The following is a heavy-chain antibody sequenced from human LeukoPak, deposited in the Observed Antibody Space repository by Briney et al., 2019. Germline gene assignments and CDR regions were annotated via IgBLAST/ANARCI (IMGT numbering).Heavy chain of an antibody. CDR1: GGSISSGGYY. V-gene: IGHV4-31*03. J-gene: IGHJ4*02. D-gene: IGHD6-19*01. Sequence: SETLSLTCTVSGGSISSGGYYWSWIRQHPGKGLEWIGYIYYSGSTYYNPSLKSRVTISVDTSKNQFSLKLSSVTAADTAVYYCARSGSGWTIDYWGQGTLVTVSS. CDR3: ARSGSGWTIDY. CDR2: IYYSGST.